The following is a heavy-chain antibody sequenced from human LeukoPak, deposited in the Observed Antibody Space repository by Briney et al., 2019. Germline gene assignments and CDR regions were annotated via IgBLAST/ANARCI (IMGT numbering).Heavy chain of an antibody. V-gene: IGHV4-34*01. CDR3: ARGYLGYSYGYHFDY. CDR1: GGSFSGYY. J-gene: IGHJ4*02. CDR2: INHSGST. D-gene: IGHD5-18*01. Sequence: SETLSLTCAVYGGSFSGYYWSWIRQPPGKGLEWIGEINHSGSTNYNPSLKSRVTISVDTSKNQFSLKLSSVTAADTAVYYCARGYLGYSYGYHFDYWGQGTLVTVSS.